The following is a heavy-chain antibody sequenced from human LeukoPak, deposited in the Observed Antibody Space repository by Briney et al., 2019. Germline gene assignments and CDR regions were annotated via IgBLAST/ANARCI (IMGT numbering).Heavy chain of an antibody. CDR3: ARDRPVLRFLEWFDYYGMDV. D-gene: IGHD3-3*01. CDR2: IYYSGST. Sequence: SETLSLTCTVSGGSISSGDYYWSWIRQPPGKGLEWIGYIYYSGSTYYNPSLKSRVTISVDTSKNQFSLKLSSVTAADTAVYYCARDRPVLRFLEWFDYYGMDVWGQGTTVTVSS. V-gene: IGHV4-30-4*01. CDR1: GGSISSGDYY. J-gene: IGHJ6*02.